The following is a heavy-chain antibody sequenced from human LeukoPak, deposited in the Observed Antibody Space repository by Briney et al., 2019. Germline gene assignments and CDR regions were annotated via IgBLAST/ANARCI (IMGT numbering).Heavy chain of an antibody. CDR2: IYYSGST. V-gene: IGHV4-59*01. CDR3: TRGSIAYYYMDV. D-gene: IGHD3-22*01. Sequence: SETLSLTCTVSGGSISSSFWSWIRQPPGKGLEWIGYIYYSGSTNYNPSLKSRVTISVDTSKNQFSLKLSSVTAADTAVYYCTRGSIAYYYMDVWGKGTTVTISS. J-gene: IGHJ6*03. CDR1: GGSISSSF.